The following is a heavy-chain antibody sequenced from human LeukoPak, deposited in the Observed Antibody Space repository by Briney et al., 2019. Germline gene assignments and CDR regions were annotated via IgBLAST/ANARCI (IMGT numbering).Heavy chain of an antibody. CDR1: GFTFSNYG. CDR2: IRYDGSDK. D-gene: IGHD6-13*01. CDR3: AKSPYRGGSSWTEFDY. J-gene: IGHJ4*02. V-gene: IGHV3-30*02. Sequence: GGSLRLSCAASGFTFSNYGIHWVRQAPGKGLEWVAFIRYDGSDKYYADSVKGRFTISRDSSKNTVYLQMDSLRDEDTAVYYCAKSPYRGGSSWTEFDYWGQGTLVTVSS.